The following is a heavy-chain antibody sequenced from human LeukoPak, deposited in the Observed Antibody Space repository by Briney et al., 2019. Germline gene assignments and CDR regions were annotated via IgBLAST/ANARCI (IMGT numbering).Heavy chain of an antibody. V-gene: IGHV4-38-2*02. CDR1: GYSISSGYY. D-gene: IGHD6-19*01. CDR3: ARDGPPGGWYGNFDY. Sequence: SETLSLTCTVSGYSISSGYYWGWIRQPPGKGLEWIGSIYHSGSTYYNPSLKSRVTISVDTSKNQFSLKLSSVTAADTAVYYCARDGPPGGWYGNFDYWGQGTLVTVSS. J-gene: IGHJ4*02. CDR2: IYHSGST.